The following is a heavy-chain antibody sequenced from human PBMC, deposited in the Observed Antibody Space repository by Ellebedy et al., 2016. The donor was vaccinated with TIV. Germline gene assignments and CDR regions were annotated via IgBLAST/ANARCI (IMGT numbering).Heavy chain of an antibody. V-gene: IGHV3-23*01. CDR1: GFTFSHYA. J-gene: IGHJ4*02. D-gene: IGHD2-15*01. CDR2: ISGSSGSGST. Sequence: PGGSLRLSCAASGFTFSHYAMSWVRQAPGQGLDWVSSISGSSGSGSTHYADSVKGRVTISRDHSKNTMYLQMNSLRAEDTAVYYCAQQRAEKTVKCSGGTCYSAYWGQGTLVTVSS. CDR3: AQQRAEKTVKCSGGTCYSAY.